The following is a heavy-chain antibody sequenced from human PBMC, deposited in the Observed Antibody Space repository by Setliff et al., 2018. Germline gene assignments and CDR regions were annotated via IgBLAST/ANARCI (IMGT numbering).Heavy chain of an antibody. CDR1: GFTVSSNE. J-gene: IGHJ6*02. CDR3: ASHLWIQLWLYYYGMDV. D-gene: IGHD5-18*01. Sequence: GGSLRLSCAASGFTVSSNEMSWVRQAPGKGLEWVSAISGSGGSTYYADSVKGRFTISRDNSKNTLYLQMNSLRAEDTAVYYCASHLWIQLWLYYYGMDVWGQGTTVTVSS. CDR2: ISGSGGST. V-gene: IGHV3-23*01.